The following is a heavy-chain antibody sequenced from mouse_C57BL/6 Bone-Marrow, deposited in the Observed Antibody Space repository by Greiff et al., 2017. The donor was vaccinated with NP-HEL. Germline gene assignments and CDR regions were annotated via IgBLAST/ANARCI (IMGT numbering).Heavy chain of an antibody. J-gene: IGHJ1*03. CDR3: ARDGGYYGNWYFDV. CDR1: GFTFSDFY. V-gene: IGHV7-1*01. Sequence: DVKLVESGGGLVQSGRSLRLSCATSGFTFSDFYMEWVRQAPGKGLEWIAASRNKANDYTTEYSASVKGRFIVSRDTSQSILYLQMNALRAEDTAIYYCARDGGYYGNWYFDVWGTGTTVTVSS. CDR2: SRNKANDYTT. D-gene: IGHD2-1*01.